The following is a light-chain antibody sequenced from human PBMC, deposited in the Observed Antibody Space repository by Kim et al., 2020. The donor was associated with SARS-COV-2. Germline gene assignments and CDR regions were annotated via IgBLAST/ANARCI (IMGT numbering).Light chain of an antibody. CDR3: GTWDSSLSAVV. CDR2: DNN. CDR1: YSNIGRNY. V-gene: IGLV1-51*01. Sequence: GPKVTITCPGSYSNIGRNYVSWYQQLPGTAPKLLIYDNNKRPSRISDRLSGSKSGTSATLGITGLQTGDEADYYCGTWDSSLSAVVFGGGTQLTVL. J-gene: IGLJ2*01.